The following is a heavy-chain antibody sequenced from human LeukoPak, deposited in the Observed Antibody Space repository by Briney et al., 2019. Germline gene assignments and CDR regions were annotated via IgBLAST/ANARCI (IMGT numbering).Heavy chain of an antibody. CDR1: GYTFTSYD. CDR3: ARDDPNNRYSSSWNDAFDI. CDR2: MNPNSGNT. V-gene: IGHV1-8*01. J-gene: IGHJ3*02. Sequence: ASVKVSCKASGYTFTSYDINWVRQATGQGLEWMGWMNPNSGNTGYAQKFQGRVTMTRNTSISTAYMELSSLRSEDTAVYYCARDDPNNRYSSSWNDAFDIWGQGTMVTVSS. D-gene: IGHD6-13*01.